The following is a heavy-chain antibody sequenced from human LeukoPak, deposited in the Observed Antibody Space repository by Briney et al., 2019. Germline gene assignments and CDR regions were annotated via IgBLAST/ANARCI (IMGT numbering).Heavy chain of an antibody. CDR3: ARAGITMISRRAFDI. J-gene: IGHJ3*02. CDR1: GGSISSSNYY. V-gene: IGHV4-39*02. Sequence: PSETLSLTCSVSGGSISSSNYYWGWIRQPPGKSLEWIGIIYYSGTTYYNPSLKSRVTISVDTSKNHFSLKLSSVTAADTAVYYCARAGITMISRRAFDIWGQGTMVTVSS. CDR2: IYYSGTT. D-gene: IGHD3-22*01.